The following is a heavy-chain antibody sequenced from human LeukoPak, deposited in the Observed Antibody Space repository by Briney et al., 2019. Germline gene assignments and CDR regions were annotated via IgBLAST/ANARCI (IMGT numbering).Heavy chain of an antibody. Sequence: PGGSLRLSCAASGFTFSSYWMHWVRQAPGKGLVWVSRINTDGSSTTYADSVKGRFTISRDNAKNTLYLRMNSLRAEDTAVYYCARDIDNGDYVVYWGQGTLVTVSS. V-gene: IGHV3-74*01. CDR3: ARDIDNGDYVVY. CDR1: GFTFSSYW. J-gene: IGHJ4*02. CDR2: INTDGSST. D-gene: IGHD4-17*01.